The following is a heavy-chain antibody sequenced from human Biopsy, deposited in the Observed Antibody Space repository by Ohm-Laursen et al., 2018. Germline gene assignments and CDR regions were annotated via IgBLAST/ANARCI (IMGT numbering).Heavy chain of an antibody. D-gene: IGHD2-15*01. CDR1: GRTFSDYR. CDR2: INQSGST. CDR3: GNEVHGRDY. J-gene: IGHJ4*02. Sequence: GTLSLTCVVFGRTFSDYRWTWIRQPPGKGLEWIGQINQSGSTSYNPSLKSRVTISADASKYEFSLRLTSVTAADTAVYLCGNEVHGRDYWGLGAQVTVSS. V-gene: IGHV4-34*08.